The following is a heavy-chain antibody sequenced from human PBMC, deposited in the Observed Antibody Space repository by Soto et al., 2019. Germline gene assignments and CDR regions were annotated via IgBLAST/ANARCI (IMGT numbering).Heavy chain of an antibody. CDR3: ARPFPDTLYYYGSGSLPRRYYYYGMDV. CDR1: GGSFSGYY. V-gene: IGHV4-34*01. D-gene: IGHD3-10*01. J-gene: IGHJ6*02. Sequence: SETLSLTCAVYGGSFSGYYWSWIRQPPGKGLEWIGEINHSGSTNYNPSLKSRVTISVDTSKNQFSLKLSSVTAADTAVYYCARPFPDTLYYYGSGSLPRRYYYYGMDVWGQGTTVTVSS. CDR2: INHSGST.